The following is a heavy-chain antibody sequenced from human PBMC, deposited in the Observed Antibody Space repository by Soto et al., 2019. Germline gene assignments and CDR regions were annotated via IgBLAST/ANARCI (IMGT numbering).Heavy chain of an antibody. V-gene: IGHV6-1*01. J-gene: IGHJ6*02. CDR3: ARAEAWTLEVYYYGMDV. CDR2: TYYRSKWYN. D-gene: IGHD1-1*01. Sequence: SPTLSLTCVISGDSVSSNSAAWNWIRQSPSRGLEWLGRTYYRSKWYNDYAVSVKSRITINPDTSKNQFSLQLNSVTPEDTAVYYCARAEAWTLEVYYYGMDVWRQGTTFPVSS. CDR1: GDSVSSNSAA.